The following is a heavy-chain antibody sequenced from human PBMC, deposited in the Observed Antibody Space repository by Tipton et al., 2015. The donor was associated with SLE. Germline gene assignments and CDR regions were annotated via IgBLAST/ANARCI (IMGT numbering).Heavy chain of an antibody. V-gene: IGHV3-30-3*01. J-gene: IGHJ2*01. D-gene: IGHD1-26*01. CDR1: GFTFSSYA. CDR3: ARDREEYFDL. CDR2: ISYDGSNK. Sequence: SLRLSCAASGFTFSSYAMHWVRQAPGKGLEWVAVISYDGSNKYYTDSLKGRFTISRDNSKNTLYLQMNSLRAEDTAVYYCARDREEYFDLWGRGTLVTVSS.